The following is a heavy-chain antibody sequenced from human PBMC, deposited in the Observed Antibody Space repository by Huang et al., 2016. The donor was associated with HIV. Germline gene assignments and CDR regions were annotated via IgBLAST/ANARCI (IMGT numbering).Heavy chain of an antibody. CDR1: GYIFNDYP. CDR2: INPYNGNT. J-gene: IGHJ4*02. Sequence: QVQLVQSGAEVKKPGASVKVSCKASGYIFNDYPISWVRQAPGQGLEWMVWINPYNGNTRYVQKFQGRVTMTTDTSTSTAYMELRSLRSDDTALYYCARLWSRDGYNWDYWGQGTLVTVPS. V-gene: IGHV1-18*01. D-gene: IGHD5-12*01. CDR3: ARLWSRDGYNWDY.